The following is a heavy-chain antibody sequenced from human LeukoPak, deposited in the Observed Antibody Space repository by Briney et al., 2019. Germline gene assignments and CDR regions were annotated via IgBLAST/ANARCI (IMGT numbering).Heavy chain of an antibody. J-gene: IGHJ5*02. D-gene: IGHD5/OR15-5a*01. Sequence: GGSLRLSCAASGFTFSSYWMSWVRQAPGKGLEWVANIKQDGSEKYYVDSVKGRFTISRDNAKNSLYLQMNSLRAEDTAVYYCARFSLGVLHPRFDPWGQGTLVTVSS. CDR2: IKQDGSEK. V-gene: IGHV3-7*01. CDR1: GFTFSSYW. CDR3: ARFSLGVLHPRFDP.